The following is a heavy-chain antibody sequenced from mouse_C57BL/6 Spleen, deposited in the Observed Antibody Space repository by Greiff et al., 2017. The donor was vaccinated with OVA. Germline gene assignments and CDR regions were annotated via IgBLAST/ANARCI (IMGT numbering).Heavy chain of an antibody. V-gene: IGHV5-16*01. D-gene: IGHD1-1*01. CDR3: TRDYYGSGYIDV. CDR2: INDDGSST. J-gene: IGHJ1*03. CDR1: GFTFSDYY. Sequence: EVKLMESEGGLVQPGSSMKLSCTASGFTFSDYYMAWVRQVPEKGLEWVANINDDGSSTDYRDTLKSRFIISRDKTKNILYLQMNSLKSEDTAAYYCTRDYYGSGYIDVWGTGTTVTVSS.